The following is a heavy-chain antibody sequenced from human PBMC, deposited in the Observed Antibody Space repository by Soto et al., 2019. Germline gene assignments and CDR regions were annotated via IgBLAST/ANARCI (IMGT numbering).Heavy chain of an antibody. D-gene: IGHD3-22*01. Sequence: QVQLVESGGGVVQPGRSLRLSCAASGFTFSSYGMHWVRQAPGKGLEWVAVIWYDGSNKYYADSVKGRFTISRDNSKNTLYLQMNSLRAEDTAVYYCARDGSADSSGYYSKDEYYFDYWGQGTLVTVSS. V-gene: IGHV3-33*01. CDR1: GFTFSSYG. CDR3: ARDGSADSSGYYSKDEYYFDY. J-gene: IGHJ4*02. CDR2: IWYDGSNK.